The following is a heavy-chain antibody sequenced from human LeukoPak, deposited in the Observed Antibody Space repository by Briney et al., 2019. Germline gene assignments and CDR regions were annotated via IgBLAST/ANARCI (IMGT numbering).Heavy chain of an antibody. Sequence: GGTLRLSCAASGFIFSNYGMHWVRQAPGKGLEWVAVIWFDGSNQYHADAVKGRLTISRDNSKNTLYLQMSSLRAEDTALYYCARDDFAGDSSGYIDYWGQGTLVTVSS. CDR2: IWFDGSNQ. J-gene: IGHJ4*02. CDR3: ARDDFAGDSSGYIDY. CDR1: GFIFSNYG. V-gene: IGHV3-33*01. D-gene: IGHD3-22*01.